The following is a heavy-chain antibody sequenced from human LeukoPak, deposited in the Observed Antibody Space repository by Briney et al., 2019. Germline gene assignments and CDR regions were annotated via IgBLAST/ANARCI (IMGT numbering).Heavy chain of an antibody. Sequence: GGSLRLSCAASGFTFSSYWMHWVRQAPGKGLVWVSRINSDGSSTSYADSVKGRFTISRDNAKNTLYLQMNSLRAEDTAVYYCASGRYYGSGMAFDYWGQGTLVTVSS. CDR1: GFTFSSYW. CDR2: INSDGSST. J-gene: IGHJ4*02. V-gene: IGHV3-74*01. D-gene: IGHD3-10*01. CDR3: ASGRYYGSGMAFDY.